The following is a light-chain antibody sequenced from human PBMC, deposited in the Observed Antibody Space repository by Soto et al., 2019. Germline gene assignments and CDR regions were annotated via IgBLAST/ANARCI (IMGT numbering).Light chain of an antibody. CDR1: QSLLHSNGYNY. CDR2: LGS. CDR3: MQARQPPPL. Sequence: DIVMTQSPISLPVTPGEPASISCRSSQSLLHSNGYNYLDWYLQKPGQSPQLLIYLGSNRASGVPDRFRGSGSGTDFTLKISRVEAEDVGVYYCMQARQPPPLFGQGTKLEIK. V-gene: IGKV2-28*01. J-gene: IGKJ2*01.